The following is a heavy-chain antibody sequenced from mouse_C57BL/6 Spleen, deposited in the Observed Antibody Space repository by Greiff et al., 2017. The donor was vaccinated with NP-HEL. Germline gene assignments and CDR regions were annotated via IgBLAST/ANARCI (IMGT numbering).Heavy chain of an antibody. D-gene: IGHD2-3*01. V-gene: IGHV1-69*01. CDR1: GYTFTSYW. Sequence: VQLQQSGAELVMPGASVKLSCKASGYTFTSYWMHWVKQRPGQGLEWIGEIDPSDSYTNYNQKFKGKSTLTVDKSSSTAYMQLSSLTSEDSAVYYCAIYDGYPWFAYWGQGTLVTVSA. CDR3: AIYDGYPWFAY. CDR2: IDPSDSYT. J-gene: IGHJ3*01.